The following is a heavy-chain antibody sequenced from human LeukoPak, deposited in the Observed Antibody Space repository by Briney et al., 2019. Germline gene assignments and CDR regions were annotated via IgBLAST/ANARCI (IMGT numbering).Heavy chain of an antibody. J-gene: IGHJ5*02. CDR3: TRGPELGNYNWFDP. Sequence: PSETLSLTCAVYGGSFSGYCWSWIRQPPGKGLEWIGEINHSGSTNYNPSLKSRVTISVDTSKNQFSLKLSSVTAADTAVYYCTRGPELGNYNWFDPWGQGTLVTVSS. CDR1: GGSFSGYC. D-gene: IGHD7-27*01. V-gene: IGHV4-34*01. CDR2: INHSGST.